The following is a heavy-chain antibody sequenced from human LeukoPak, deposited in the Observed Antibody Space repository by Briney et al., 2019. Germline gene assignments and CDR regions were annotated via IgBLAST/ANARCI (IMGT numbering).Heavy chain of an antibody. CDR2: INTGNGNT. Sequence: ASVEVSCKASGYTFTYYPIYWVRQAPGQRLEWVGWINTGNGNTVYSEKLQGRVTITRDTSASTAYMDLSSLRSEDTAVYYCAKYDSTSGHDAFDIWSQGTLVTVSS. CDR1: GYTFTYYP. CDR3: AKYDSTSGHDAFDI. J-gene: IGHJ3*02. D-gene: IGHD5-12*01. V-gene: IGHV1-3*04.